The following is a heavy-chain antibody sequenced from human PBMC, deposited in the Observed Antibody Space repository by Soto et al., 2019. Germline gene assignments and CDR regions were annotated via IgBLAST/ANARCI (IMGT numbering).Heavy chain of an antibody. D-gene: IGHD6-13*01. CDR2: ISYSGST. J-gene: IGHJ4*02. CDR1: GGSISSYY. Sequence: SETLSLTCTVSGGSISSYYWIWIRQPPGKGLEWIGYISYSGSTNYNPSLKSRVTISVGTSKNQFSLKLSSVTAADTAVYYCARGREQQLVNFDYWGQGTLVTVSS. V-gene: IGHV4-59*12. CDR3: ARGREQQLVNFDY.